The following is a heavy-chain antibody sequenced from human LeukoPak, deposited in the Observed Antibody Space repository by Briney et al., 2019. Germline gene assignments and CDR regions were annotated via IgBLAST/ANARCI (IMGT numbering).Heavy chain of an antibody. Sequence: SVKVSCKASGGTFSSYAIRWVRQAPGQGLEWMGGIIPIFGTANYAQKFQGRVTITADESTSTAYMELSSLRSEDTAVYYCARDSDSRNPYGSGSYYNQFDYWGQGTLVTVSS. CDR1: GGTFSSYA. V-gene: IGHV1-69*13. J-gene: IGHJ4*02. D-gene: IGHD3-10*01. CDR2: IIPIFGTA. CDR3: ARDSDSRNPYGSGSYYNQFDY.